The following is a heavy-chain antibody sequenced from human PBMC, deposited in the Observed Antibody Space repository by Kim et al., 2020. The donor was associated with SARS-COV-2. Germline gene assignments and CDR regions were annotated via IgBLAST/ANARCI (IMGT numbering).Heavy chain of an antibody. V-gene: IGHV3-30*04. J-gene: IGHJ4*02. CDR3: ARAPQQQLLDY. D-gene: IGHD6-13*01. CDR1: GFTFRSYA. CDR2: ISYDGSNK. Sequence: GGSLRLSCAASGFTFRSYAMHWVRQAPGKGLEWVAVISYDGSNKYYADSVKGRFTISRDNSKNTLYLQMNSLRPEDTAVYYCARAPQQQLLDYWGQGTLV.